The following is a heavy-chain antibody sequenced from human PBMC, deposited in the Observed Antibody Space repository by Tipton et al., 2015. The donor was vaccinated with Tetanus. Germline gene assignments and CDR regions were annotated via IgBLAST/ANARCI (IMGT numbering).Heavy chain of an antibody. CDR2: IYYSGST. J-gene: IGHJ4*02. D-gene: IGHD3-10*01. CDR1: GGSVSSGSYY. Sequence: TLSLTCTVSGGSVSSGSYYWSWIRQPPGKGLEWIGYIYYSGSTSYNPSLKSRVTISVDTSKNQFSLKLSSVTAADTAVYYCARGGFGEFPDYWGQGTLVTVSS. CDR3: ARGGFGEFPDY. V-gene: IGHV4-61*01.